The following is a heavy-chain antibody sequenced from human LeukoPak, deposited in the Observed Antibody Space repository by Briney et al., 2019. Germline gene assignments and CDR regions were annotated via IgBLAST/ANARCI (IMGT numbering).Heavy chain of an antibody. CDR1: GFTFSSYS. V-gene: IGHV3-21*01. J-gene: IGHJ4*02. Sequence: GGSLRLSCAASGFTFSSYSMNWVRQAPGKGLEWVSSISSSSSYLYYADSVKGRFTISRDNAKNSLYLQMSGLRAEDTAVYYCARDRGSCSSISCYSSDYWGQGTPVTVSS. D-gene: IGHD2-2*02. CDR2: ISSSSSYL. CDR3: ARDRGSCSSISCYSSDY.